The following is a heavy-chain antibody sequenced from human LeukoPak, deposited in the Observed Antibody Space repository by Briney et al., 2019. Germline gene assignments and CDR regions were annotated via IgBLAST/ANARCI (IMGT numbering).Heavy chain of an antibody. D-gene: IGHD6-6*01. Sequence: SETLSLTCTVSGGSISSYYWSWLRQPTGKGLEGFGYIYCSGTLNYIPTLQSRVTISVATSQNQVSLKLSSVTAADSAVYYCARVVAARPDYYYYYMDVWGKGTTVTVSS. CDR3: ARVVAARPDYYYYYMDV. CDR1: GGSISSYY. J-gene: IGHJ6*03. CDR2: IYCSGTL. V-gene: IGHV4-59*01.